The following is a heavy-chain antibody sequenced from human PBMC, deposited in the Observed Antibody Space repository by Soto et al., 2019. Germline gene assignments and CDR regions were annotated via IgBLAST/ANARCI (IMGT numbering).Heavy chain of an antibody. CDR2: MSHIGSV. D-gene: IGHD6-13*01. CDR3: ARSLAWYAMDY. Sequence: QVLLQESGPGLVQPSGTLSLSCVVSGVSIGSNYYWGWVRQPPGKGLEWLGDMSHIGSVNYNPSLQGRVTISMDKSQNQFSLKLTSVSAADTAFYYCARSLAWYAMDYWGQGTLVIVSS. CDR1: GVSIGSNYY. J-gene: IGHJ4*02. V-gene: IGHV4-4*02.